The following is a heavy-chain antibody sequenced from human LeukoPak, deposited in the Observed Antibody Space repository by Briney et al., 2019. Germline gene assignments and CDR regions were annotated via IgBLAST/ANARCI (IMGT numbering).Heavy chain of an antibody. CDR2: ISSSGRFI. V-gene: IGHV3-21*01. D-gene: IGHD2-2*02. CDR3: AREKVVPAAIGYYYYYMDV. CDR1: GFTFSDYT. Sequence: GGSLRLSCAASGFTFSDYTLNWVRQAPGKGLEWVSSISSSGRFIYYADSLKGRFTISRDNDKESVHLQMVSLRAEDTAVYYCAREKVVPAAIGYYYYYMDVWGKGTTVTVSS. J-gene: IGHJ6*03.